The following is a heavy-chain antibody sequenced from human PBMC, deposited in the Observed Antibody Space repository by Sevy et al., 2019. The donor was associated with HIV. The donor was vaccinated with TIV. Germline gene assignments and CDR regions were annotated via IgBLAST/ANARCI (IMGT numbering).Heavy chain of an antibody. D-gene: IGHD3-10*01. CDR2: ISYDGSNK. CDR1: GFTFSSYG. CDR3: AKDPIWFGELLRPGHDAFDI. J-gene: IGHJ3*02. Sequence: GGSLRLSCAASGFTFSSYGMHWVRQAPGKGLEWVAVISYDGSNKYYADSVKGRFTISRENSKNTLYLQMNSLRAEDTVLYYCAKDPIWFGELLRPGHDAFDIWGQGTMVTISS. V-gene: IGHV3-30*18.